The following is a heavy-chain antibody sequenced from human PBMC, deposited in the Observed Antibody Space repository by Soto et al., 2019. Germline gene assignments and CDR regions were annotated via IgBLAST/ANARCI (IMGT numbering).Heavy chain of an antibody. J-gene: IGHJ6*04. Sequence: EVQLLESGGDLVQPGGSLRLSCTASGFNFSNYAMRWVRQAPGKGLEWVAAISGNGGSTYYADSVKGRFTFSRDNSKNTLYLQMNRLRDEDTAVYYCAKVTRPDDLLPGYYRVYYFYAMDVCGEGTTVTVST. V-gene: IGHV3-23*01. CDR1: GFNFSNYA. CDR2: ISGNGGST. CDR3: AKVTRPDDLLPGYYRVYYFYAMDV. D-gene: IGHD3-9*01.